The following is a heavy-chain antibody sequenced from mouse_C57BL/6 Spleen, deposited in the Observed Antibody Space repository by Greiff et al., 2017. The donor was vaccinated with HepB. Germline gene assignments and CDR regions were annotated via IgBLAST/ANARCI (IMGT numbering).Heavy chain of an antibody. D-gene: IGHD1-1*02. Sequence: QVQLKESGAELVRPGTSVKVSCKASGYAFTNYLIEWVKQRPGQGLEWIGVINPGSGGTNYNEKFKGKATLTADKSSSTAYMQLSSLTSEDSAVYFCARFDMDPGDYWGQGTTLTVSS. V-gene: IGHV1-54*01. J-gene: IGHJ2*01. CDR3: ARFDMDPGDY. CDR1: GYAFTNYL. CDR2: INPGSGGT.